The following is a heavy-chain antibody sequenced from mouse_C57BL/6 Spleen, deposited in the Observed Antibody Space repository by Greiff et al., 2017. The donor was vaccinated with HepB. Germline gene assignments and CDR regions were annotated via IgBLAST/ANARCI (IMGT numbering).Heavy chain of an antibody. Sequence: QVQLQQSGAELVKPGDSVKLSCKASGYTFTSYWMQWVKQRPGQGLEWIGEIEPSDSYTNYNQKFKGKATLTVDTSSSTAYMQLSSLTSEDSAVYYCAYGNYGNWGQGTLVTVSA. CDR2: IEPSDSYT. D-gene: IGHD2-1*01. CDR3: AYGNYGN. J-gene: IGHJ3*01. CDR1: GYTFTSYW. V-gene: IGHV1-50*01.